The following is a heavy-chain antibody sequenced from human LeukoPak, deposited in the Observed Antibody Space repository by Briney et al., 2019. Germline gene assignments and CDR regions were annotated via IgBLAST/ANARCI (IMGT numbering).Heavy chain of an antibody. CDR1: GFTFSSYG. J-gene: IGHJ4*02. Sequence: GGSLRLSCAASGFTFSSYGMHWVRQAPGKGLEWVAFIRYDGSNKYYADSVKGRFTISRDNSKNTLYLQMNSLRAEDTAVYYCAKRGNVDTAMVKDYWGQGTLVTVSS. D-gene: IGHD5-18*01. CDR3: AKRGNVDTAMVKDY. CDR2: IRYDGSNK. V-gene: IGHV3-30*02.